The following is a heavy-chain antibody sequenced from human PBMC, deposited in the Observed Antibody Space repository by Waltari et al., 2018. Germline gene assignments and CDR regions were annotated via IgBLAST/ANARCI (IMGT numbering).Heavy chain of an antibody. V-gene: IGHV4-59*11. CDR1: GGSISSHY. CDR2: IYYSGST. CDR3: ARGPGFDILTGYYIGGLGY. Sequence: QVQLQESGPGLVKPSETLSLTCTVSGGSISSHYWSWIRQPPGKGLEWIGYIYYSGSTNYNPSLKSRVTISVDTSKNQFSLKLSSVTAADTAVYYCARGPGFDILTGYYIGGLGYWGQGTLVTVSS. D-gene: IGHD3-9*01. J-gene: IGHJ4*02.